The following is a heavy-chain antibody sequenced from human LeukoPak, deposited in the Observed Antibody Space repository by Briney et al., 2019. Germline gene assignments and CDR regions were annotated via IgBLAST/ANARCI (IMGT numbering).Heavy chain of an antibody. D-gene: IGHD3-9*01. CDR3: ARAPKQPAYYDILTGYWNRFDY. Sequence: GASVKVSCKASGYTFTSYGISWVRQAPGQGLEWRGWISASNGNANYAQKLQGRVTMTTDTSTSTAYMELRSLRSDDTAVYYCARAPKQPAYYDILTGYWNRFDYWGQGTLVTVSS. J-gene: IGHJ4*02. V-gene: IGHV1-18*01. CDR1: GYTFTSYG. CDR2: ISASNGNA.